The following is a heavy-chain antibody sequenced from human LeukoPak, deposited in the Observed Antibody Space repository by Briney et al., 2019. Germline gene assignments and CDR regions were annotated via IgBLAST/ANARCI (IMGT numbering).Heavy chain of an antibody. CDR1: GYTFTSYG. CDR2: ISAYNGNT. D-gene: IGHD6-19*01. V-gene: IGHV1-18*01. J-gene: IGHJ3*02. Sequence: ASVKVSCKASGYTFTSYGISWVRQAPGQGPEWMGWISAYNGNTNYAQKLQGRVTMTTDTSTSTAYMELRSLRSDDTAVYYCARDRYSSGWHDAFDIWGQGTMVTVSS. CDR3: ARDRYSSGWHDAFDI.